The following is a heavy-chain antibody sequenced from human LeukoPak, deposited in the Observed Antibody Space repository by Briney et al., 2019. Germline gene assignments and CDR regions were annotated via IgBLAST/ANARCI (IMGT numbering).Heavy chain of an antibody. CDR1: GFAFSSYW. D-gene: IGHD3-22*01. J-gene: IGHJ3*02. Sequence: GGSLRLSCAASGFAFSSYWMHWVRQAPGKGLVWVSRINSDGSSTSYADSVKGRFTISRDNAKNTLYLQMNSLRAEDTAVYYCARAGDSSGYVGRGYIWGQGTMVTVSS. V-gene: IGHV3-74*01. CDR3: ARAGDSSGYVGRGYI. CDR2: INSDGSST.